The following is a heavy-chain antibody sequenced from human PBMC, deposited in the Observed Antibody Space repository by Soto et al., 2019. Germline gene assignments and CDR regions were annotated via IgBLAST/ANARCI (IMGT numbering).Heavy chain of an antibody. CDR3: ARDPAADGYYGMDV. Sequence: EVQLVESGGGLVKPGGSLRLSCVASEFSFSTYNMNWVRQAPGEGLQWVSFISRTSSHIHYADSVQGRFTISRDNAKNARYLEMNSLRAEDTAVYYCARDPAADGYYGMDVWGQGTTVTVSS. J-gene: IGHJ6*02. D-gene: IGHD6-13*01. CDR2: ISRTSSHI. V-gene: IGHV3-21*01. CDR1: EFSFSTYN.